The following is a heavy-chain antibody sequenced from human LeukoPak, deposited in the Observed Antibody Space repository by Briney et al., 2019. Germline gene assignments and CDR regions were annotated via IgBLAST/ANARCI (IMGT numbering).Heavy chain of an antibody. J-gene: IGHJ4*02. Sequence: SETLSLTCTVSGGSISNYYWSWIRQPPGKGLEWIGYIYYSGSTNYNPPLKSRVTISVDTSKNQFSLKLSSVTAADTAVYYCARVGGSGTYYGGHYFDSWGQGTLVTVSS. D-gene: IGHD1-26*01. CDR2: IYYSGST. CDR3: ARVGGSGTYYGGHYFDS. V-gene: IGHV4-59*01. CDR1: GGSISNYY.